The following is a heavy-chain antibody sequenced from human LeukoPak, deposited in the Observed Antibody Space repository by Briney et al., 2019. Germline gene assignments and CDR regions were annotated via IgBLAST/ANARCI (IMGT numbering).Heavy chain of an antibody. CDR1: GGSFSGYY. Sequence: SSETLSLTCAVYGGSFSGYYWSWIRQPPGKGLEWIGEINHSGSTNYNPSLKSRVTISVDTSKNQFSLKLSSVTAADTAVYYCARAQYCSSTSCYPVDYWGQGNLVTVSS. D-gene: IGHD2-2*01. V-gene: IGHV4-34*01. J-gene: IGHJ4*02. CDR3: ARAQYCSSTSCYPVDY. CDR2: INHSGST.